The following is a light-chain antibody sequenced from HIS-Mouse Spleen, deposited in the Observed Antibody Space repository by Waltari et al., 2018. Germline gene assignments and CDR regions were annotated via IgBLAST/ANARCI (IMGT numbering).Light chain of an antibody. V-gene: IGLV2-8*01. CDR1: TSDAGGSNY. CDR2: EVS. J-gene: IGLJ2*01. CDR3: SSYAGSNNL. Sequence: QSALTQPPSASGSPGQSVTISCTGTTSDAGGSNYVSWYQQHPGKAPKPMIYEVSKRPSGVPDRFSGSKSGNTASLTVSGLQAEDEADYYCSSYAGSNNLFGGGTKLTVL.